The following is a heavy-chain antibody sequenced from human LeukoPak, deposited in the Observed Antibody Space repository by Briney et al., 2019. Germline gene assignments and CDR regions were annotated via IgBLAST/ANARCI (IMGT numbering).Heavy chain of an antibody. V-gene: IGHV3-48*03. D-gene: IGHD3-22*01. J-gene: IGHJ4*02. Sequence: PGGSLRLSCAASGFTFSSYEMNWVRQAPGKGLEWVSYITSSGSTIYYADSVKGRFTISRDNAKNSLYLQMNSLRAEDTAVYYCAIPTYYYDSSGQGHWGQGTLVTVSS. CDR3: AIPTYYYDSSGQGH. CDR2: ITSSGSTI. CDR1: GFTFSSYE.